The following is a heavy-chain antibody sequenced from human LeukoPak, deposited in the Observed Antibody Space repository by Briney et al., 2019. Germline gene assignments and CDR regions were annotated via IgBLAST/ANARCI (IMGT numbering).Heavy chain of an antibody. CDR1: GGSISSRSYY. CDR3: ASLYCTRNSCYFLDP. Sequence: PSETLSLTCTVSGGSISSRSYYWSWIRQPPGKGLEWIGYRYYSGSTNYNPSLKSRVSISEDTSKNQFSLKLSSVTAADTAVYYRASLYCTRNSCYFLDPWGQGTLVTVSS. V-gene: IGHV4-61*01. D-gene: IGHD2-2*01. CDR2: RYYSGST. J-gene: IGHJ5*02.